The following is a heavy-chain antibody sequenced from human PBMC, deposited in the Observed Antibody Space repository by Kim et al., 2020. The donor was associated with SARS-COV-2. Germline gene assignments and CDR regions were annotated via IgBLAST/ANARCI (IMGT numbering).Heavy chain of an antibody. CDR3: AKDVNSGGRGLRGDFDY. J-gene: IGHJ4*02. CDR2: ISASGGGT. CDR1: GFTFSSYD. Sequence: GGSLRLSCAGSGFTFSSYDMSWVRQAPGKGLEWVSVISASGGGTYYADSVKGRFTISRDNSKNTLYLQMISLRAEDTAVYYCAKDVNSGGRGLRGDFDYWGQGTLVTVSS. D-gene: IGHD3-16*01. V-gene: IGHV3-23*01.